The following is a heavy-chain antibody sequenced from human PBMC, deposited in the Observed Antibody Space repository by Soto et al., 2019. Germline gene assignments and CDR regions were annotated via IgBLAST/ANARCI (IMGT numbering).Heavy chain of an antibody. J-gene: IGHJ4*02. D-gene: IGHD3-10*01. CDR1: GYTFSNYG. Sequence: ASVKVSCKASGYTFSNYGISWVRQAPGQGLEWMGWISAYNGNTNYAQKLQGRVTMTADTSTSTAYMELRSLRSDDTAVYYCASNLDYYGSGSYYNTYFDYWGQGTLVTVS. V-gene: IGHV1-18*01. CDR3: ASNLDYYGSGSYYNTYFDY. CDR2: ISAYNGNT.